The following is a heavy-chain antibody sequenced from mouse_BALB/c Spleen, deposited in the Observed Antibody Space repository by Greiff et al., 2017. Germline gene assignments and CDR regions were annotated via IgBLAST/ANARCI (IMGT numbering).Heavy chain of an antibody. D-gene: IGHD1-1*01. V-gene: IGHV5-17*02. CDR2: ISSGSSTI. J-gene: IGHJ1*01. CDR1: GFTFSSFG. Sequence: EVMLVESGGGLVQPGGSRKLSCAASGFTFSSFGMHWVRQAPEKGLEWVAYISSGSSTIYYADTVKGRFTISRDNPKNTLFLQMTSLRSEDTAMYYCAGRHTYGSSACGWFDVWGEGTTVTVSA. CDR3: AGRHTYGSSACGWFDV.